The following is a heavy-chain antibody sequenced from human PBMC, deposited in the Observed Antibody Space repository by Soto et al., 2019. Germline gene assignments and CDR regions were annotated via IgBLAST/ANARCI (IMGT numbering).Heavy chain of an antibody. CDR2: ISSSSGSI. J-gene: IGHJ4*02. CDR3: AAIVGHSNLDY. Sequence: PGGSLRLSCAASGFTFSSYSMNWVRQAPGKGLEWVSAISSSSGSIYYADSVKGRFTISRDNSKNTLYLQMNSLRAEDTAVYYCAAIVGHSNLDYWGQGTLVTVSS. D-gene: IGHD4-4*01. CDR1: GFTFSSYS. V-gene: IGHV3-23*01.